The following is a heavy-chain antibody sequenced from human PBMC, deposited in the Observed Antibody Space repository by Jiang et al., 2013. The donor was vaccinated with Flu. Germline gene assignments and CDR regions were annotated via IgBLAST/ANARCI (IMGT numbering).Heavy chain of an antibody. D-gene: IGHD1-14*01. CDR1: GYIFINRY. CDR2: INPKSGVT. CDR3: AKDPDRAGAFFNY. J-gene: IGHJ4*02. Sequence: SVKVSCRASGYIFINRYIHWVRQAPGQGLEWMGWINPKSGVTKFAHKFQGRFSMTTDTSISTAYMELTKLTSDDTAIYYCAKDPDRAGAFFNYWGQGTLVTVSS. V-gene: IGHV1-2*07.